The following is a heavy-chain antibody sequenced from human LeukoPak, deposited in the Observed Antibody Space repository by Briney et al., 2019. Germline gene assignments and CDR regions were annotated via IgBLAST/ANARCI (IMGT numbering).Heavy chain of an antibody. Sequence: SVKVSCKASGGTFSSYAISWVRQAHGQGLEWMGGIIPIFGTANYAQKFQCRVTVTTDESTSTAYMELSSLRSEDTAVYYCAIANRTYYDFGGVFDYWGQGTLVTVSS. CDR3: AIANRTYYDFGGVFDY. CDR1: GGTFSSYA. D-gene: IGHD3-3*01. V-gene: IGHV1-69*05. CDR2: IIPIFGTA. J-gene: IGHJ4*02.